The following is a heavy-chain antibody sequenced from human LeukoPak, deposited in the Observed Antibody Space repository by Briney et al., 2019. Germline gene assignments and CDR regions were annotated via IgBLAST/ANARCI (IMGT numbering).Heavy chain of an antibody. J-gene: IGHJ4*02. D-gene: IGHD1-26*01. CDR3: AKGRGSYYHPIFDY. CDR1: GFTFSKYG. Sequence: TGGSLRLSCAASGFTFSKYGMHWVRQAPGKGLECVAVISYDGSNKYYADSVKGRFTISRDNSKNTLYLQMNSLRAEDTAVYYCAKGRGSYYHPIFDYWGQGTLVTVSS. V-gene: IGHV3-30*18. CDR2: ISYDGSNK.